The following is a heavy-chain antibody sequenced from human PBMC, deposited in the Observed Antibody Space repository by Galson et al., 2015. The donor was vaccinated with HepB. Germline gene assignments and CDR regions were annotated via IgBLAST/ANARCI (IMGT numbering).Heavy chain of an antibody. D-gene: IGHD5-12*01. Sequence: SLRLSCAASGFTFSSYALSWVRQAPGKGLEWVSTISESGDSKFYADSVKGRFTISRDNSKNILYLHMNSLRTDDTALYYCARYIQRGSEDYWGQGALVTVSS. V-gene: IGHV3-23*01. CDR2: ISESGDSK. CDR1: GFTFSSYA. J-gene: IGHJ4*02. CDR3: ARYIQRGSEDY.